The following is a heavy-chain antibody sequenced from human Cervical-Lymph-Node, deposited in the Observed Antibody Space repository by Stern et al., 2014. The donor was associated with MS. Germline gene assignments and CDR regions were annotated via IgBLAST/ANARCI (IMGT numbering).Heavy chain of an antibody. D-gene: IGHD5-18*01. V-gene: IGHV3-11*01. CDR3: AGGPAGQLEIFNY. CDR2: ISNSGSNI. J-gene: IGHJ4*02. Sequence: VQLVESGGGLVKPGGSLRLSCAASGFIFSDYYMSWIRQAPGKGLEWVSYISNSGSNIYYADSVKGRFTISRDNAKNSLYLQMNALRAEDTAVYYCAGGPAGQLEIFNYWGQGTLVTVSS. CDR1: GFIFSDYY.